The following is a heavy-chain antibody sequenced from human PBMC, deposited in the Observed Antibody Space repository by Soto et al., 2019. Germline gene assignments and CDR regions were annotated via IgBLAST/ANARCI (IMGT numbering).Heavy chain of an antibody. V-gene: IGHV3-23*01. Sequence: EVQLLESGGGLVQPGGALRLACAASGFTFSSHAMSWGRQAPGKGLEWISSISAGSEGAYYADSVKGRFTISRDNSNNTLYLQMHSMRAEDTAVYYCARDLWWYLHWGQGTLVTVSS. J-gene: IGHJ4*02. CDR1: GFTFSSHA. D-gene: IGHD2-15*01. CDR2: ISAGSEGA. CDR3: ARDLWWYLH.